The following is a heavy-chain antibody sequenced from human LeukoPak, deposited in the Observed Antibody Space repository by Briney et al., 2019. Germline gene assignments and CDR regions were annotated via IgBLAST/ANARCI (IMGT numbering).Heavy chain of an antibody. V-gene: IGHV3-23*01. CDR2: ISGSGGST. D-gene: IGHD3-22*01. CDR1: GFTVSSNY. CDR3: AKSNYDSSGPRPNWFDP. Sequence: PGGSLRLSCAASGFTVSSNYMSWVRQAPGKGLEWVSAISGSGGSTYYADSVKGRFTISRDNSKNTLYLQMNSLRAEDTAVYYCAKSNYDSSGPRPNWFDPWGQGTLVTVSS. J-gene: IGHJ5*02.